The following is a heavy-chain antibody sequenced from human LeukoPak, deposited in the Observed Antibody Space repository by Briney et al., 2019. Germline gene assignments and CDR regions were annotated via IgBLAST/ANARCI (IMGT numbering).Heavy chain of an antibody. J-gene: IGHJ6*02. V-gene: IGHV1-69*04. D-gene: IGHD6-19*01. CDR3: AGEIAVAGNTLYYYGMDV. Sequence: SLRVSRKASRGTFSSYAISSVRPAPGQGLEWMGRIILTLGIANYAQKFQGRVTITADKSTSTAYMELSSLRSEDTAVYYCAGEIAVAGNTLYYYGMDVWGQGTTVTVSS. CDR2: IILTLGIA. CDR1: RGTFSSYA.